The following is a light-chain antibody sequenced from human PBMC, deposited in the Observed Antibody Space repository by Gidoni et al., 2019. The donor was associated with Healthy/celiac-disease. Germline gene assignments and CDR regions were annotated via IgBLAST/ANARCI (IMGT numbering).Light chain of an antibody. CDR3: QQYGSQYT. J-gene: IGKJ2*01. CDR1: QSVSSSY. CDR2: GAS. V-gene: IGKV3-20*01. Sequence: EIVLTQSPGTLSLSPWERATLSCRASQSVSSSYLAWYQQKPGQAPRLLIYGASSRATGIPDRFSGSGSGTDFTLTISRLEPEDFAVYYCQQYGSQYTFGQGTKLEIK.